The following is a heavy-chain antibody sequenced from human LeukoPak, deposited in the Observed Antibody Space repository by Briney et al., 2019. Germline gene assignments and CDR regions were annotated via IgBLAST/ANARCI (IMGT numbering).Heavy chain of an antibody. Sequence: PGGSLRLSCAASGFTFSSYAMSWVRQAPGKGLEWVSAISGSGGRTYYADSVKGRFTISRDNSKNTLYLQMNSLRAEDTAVYYCAKVYSSSWARDPNFDYWGQGTLVTVSS. CDR2: ISGSGGRT. D-gene: IGHD6-13*01. CDR1: GFTFSSYA. J-gene: IGHJ4*02. CDR3: AKVYSSSWARDPNFDY. V-gene: IGHV3-23*01.